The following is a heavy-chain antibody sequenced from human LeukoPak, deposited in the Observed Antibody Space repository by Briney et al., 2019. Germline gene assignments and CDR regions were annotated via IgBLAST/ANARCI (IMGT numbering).Heavy chain of an antibody. D-gene: IGHD2-8*01. CDR1: GFTFSSYS. CDR3: ARDFGYCTNGVCYNVYFDY. Sequence: GGSLRLSCAASGFTFSSYSMNWVRQAPGKGLEWVSSISSSSSYIYYADSVKGRFTISRDNAKNSMYLQMNSLRAEDTAVYYCARDFGYCTNGVCYNVYFDYWGQGTLVTVSS. CDR2: ISSSSSYI. J-gene: IGHJ4*02. V-gene: IGHV3-21*01.